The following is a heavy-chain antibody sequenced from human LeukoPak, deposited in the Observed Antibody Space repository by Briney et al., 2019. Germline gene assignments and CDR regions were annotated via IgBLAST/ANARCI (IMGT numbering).Heavy chain of an antibody. CDR1: GYTFTSYG. CDR2: ISAYNGNT. V-gene: IGHV1-18*01. J-gene: IGHJ3*02. D-gene: IGHD2-21*01. CDR3: ASSNCGGDCYAADAFDM. Sequence: ASVKVSCKASGYTFTSYGISWLRQAPAHGREWMGWISAYNGNTNYVQKLQGRVTMTTDTSTSTAYRELRSLRSDDTAVYYCASSNCGGDCYAADAFDMWGQGTMVTVSS.